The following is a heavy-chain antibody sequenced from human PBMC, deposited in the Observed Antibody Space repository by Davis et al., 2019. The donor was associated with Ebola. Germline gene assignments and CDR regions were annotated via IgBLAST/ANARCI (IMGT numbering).Heavy chain of an antibody. J-gene: IGHJ4*02. CDR1: GFTFSSYW. Sequence: HTGGSLRLSCAASGFTFSSYWMHWVRQAPGKGLVWVSRINSDGSSTSYADSVKGRFTTSRDNAKNTLYLQMNSLRAEDTAVYYCARPYYYDPYDYWGQGTLVTVSS. CDR3: ARPYYYDPYDY. V-gene: IGHV3-74*01. D-gene: IGHD3-22*01. CDR2: INSDGSST.